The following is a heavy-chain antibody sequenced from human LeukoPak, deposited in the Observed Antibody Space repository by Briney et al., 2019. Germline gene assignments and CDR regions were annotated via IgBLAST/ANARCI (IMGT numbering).Heavy chain of an antibody. CDR2: IYYSGST. V-gene: IGHV4-39*01. J-gene: IGHJ4*02. Sequence: PSETLSLTCTVSGASISSGDYYWGWIRQPPGKGLEWIGSIYYSGSTYYNPSLKSRVTISVDTSKNQFSLKLSSVTAADTAVYYCARHVHISYDSSGYYYVLDYWGQGTLVTVSS. CDR3: ARHVHISYDSSGYYYVLDY. CDR1: GASISSGDYY. D-gene: IGHD3-22*01.